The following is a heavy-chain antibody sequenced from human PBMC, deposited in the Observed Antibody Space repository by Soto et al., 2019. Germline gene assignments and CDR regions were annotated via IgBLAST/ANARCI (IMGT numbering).Heavy chain of an antibody. Sequence: SQTLSLTCAISGDSVSSNSAAWNWIRQPPSRGLEWLGRTYYRSKWYNDYAVSVKSRITINPDTSKNQFSLQLNSVTPEDTAGYYCARGRITGTTDAFDIWGQGTMVTVSS. CDR3: ARGRITGTTDAFDI. J-gene: IGHJ3*02. CDR2: TYYRSKWYN. D-gene: IGHD1-7*01. V-gene: IGHV6-1*01. CDR1: GDSVSSNSAA.